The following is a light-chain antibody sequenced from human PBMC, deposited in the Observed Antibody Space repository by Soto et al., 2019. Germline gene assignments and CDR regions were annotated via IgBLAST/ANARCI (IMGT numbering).Light chain of an antibody. J-gene: IGKJ1*01. Sequence: ETVMTQSPGTLSLSPVERATLSCMTSQSISSSYLAWYQQKPGQAPRLLIYNTSSRATGIPDRFSGSGSGTDFTLTISRLEPEDLAVYYCQQYGSSPRTFGQGTKVDIK. CDR3: QQYGSSPRT. V-gene: IGKV3-20*01. CDR1: QSISSSY. CDR2: NTS.